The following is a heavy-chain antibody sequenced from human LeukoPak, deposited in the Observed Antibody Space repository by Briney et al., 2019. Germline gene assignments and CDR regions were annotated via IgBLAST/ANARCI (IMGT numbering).Heavy chain of an antibody. CDR2: FYVGGPT. Sequence: GGSLRLSCAASGFTVSSYYMGWVRQAPGKGLEWVSVFYVGGPTYYAPSVHGRFPISRDNSKNTVALQMSGLRPEDTAVYYCARGAGWKFYEYWGHGTLVTVSS. V-gene: IGHV3-53*05. J-gene: IGHJ4*01. CDR3: ARGAGWKFYEY. D-gene: IGHD1-1*01. CDR1: GFTVSSYY.